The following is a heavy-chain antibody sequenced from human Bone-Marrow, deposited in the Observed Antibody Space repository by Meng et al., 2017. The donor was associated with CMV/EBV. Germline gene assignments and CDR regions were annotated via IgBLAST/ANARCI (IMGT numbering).Heavy chain of an antibody. CDR2: ISGYDGRI. CDR1: GYTFTSYG. D-gene: IGHD3-22*01. CDR3: ARDFYEYDNSGYYNDTFDI. V-gene: IGHV1-18*01. Sequence: ASVKVSCKASGYTFTSYGISWVRQAPGQGLEWMGWISGYDGRINYGQKFKGRVTMTKDTSTSTAYMELRSLGSDDTAVYYCARDFYEYDNSGYYNDTFDIWGQGTMVTVSS. J-gene: IGHJ3*02.